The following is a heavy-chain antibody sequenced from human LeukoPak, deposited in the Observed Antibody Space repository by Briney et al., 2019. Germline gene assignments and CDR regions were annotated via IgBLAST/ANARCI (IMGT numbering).Heavy chain of an antibody. CDR1: GGSISDYY. CDR3: ASGFGYYFDY. V-gene: IGHV4-59*01. CDR2: IYYSGST. D-gene: IGHD3-10*01. J-gene: IGHJ4*02. Sequence: SETLSLTCTVSGGSISDYYWSWIRQPPGKGPEWIGYIYYSGSTNYNPSLKSRVTISVDTSKNQFSLKLNSVTAAETAVYYCASGFGYYFDYWGQGTLVTVSS.